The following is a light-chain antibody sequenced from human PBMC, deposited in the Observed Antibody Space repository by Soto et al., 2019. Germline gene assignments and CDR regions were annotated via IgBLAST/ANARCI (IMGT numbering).Light chain of an antibody. CDR3: QQYGSSGT. Sequence: VLTQSPGTLSLPPGERATLFCRAGQSVSSSDLAWYQQKPDQAPRLLIYDASSRASGVPARFSGSGSGTDFTLTISRLEPEDFAVYYCQQYGSSGTFGQGTKVDIK. V-gene: IGKV3-20*01. CDR2: DAS. CDR1: QSVSSSD. J-gene: IGKJ1*01.